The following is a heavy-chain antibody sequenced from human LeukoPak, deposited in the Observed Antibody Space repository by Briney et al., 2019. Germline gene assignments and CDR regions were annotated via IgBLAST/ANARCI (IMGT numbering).Heavy chain of an antibody. CDR3: ARGRWYSATTVITYFDY. Sequence: ASVKVSCKASGYTFTGYYMHWVRQAPGQGLEWMGWINPNSGGTNYAQKFQGRVTMTRDTSISTAYMELSRLRSDDTAVYYCARGRWYSATTVITYFDYWGQGTLVTVSS. CDR2: INPNSGGT. V-gene: IGHV1-2*02. J-gene: IGHJ4*02. D-gene: IGHD4-17*01. CDR1: GYTFTGYY.